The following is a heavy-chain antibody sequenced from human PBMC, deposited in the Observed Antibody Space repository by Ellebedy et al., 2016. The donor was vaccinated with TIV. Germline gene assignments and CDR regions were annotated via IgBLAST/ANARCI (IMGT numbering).Heavy chain of an antibody. V-gene: IGHV1-2*02. CDR1: GYTFTAYY. Sequence: ASVKVSCXASGYTFTAYYIHWVRQAPGQGLEWMGWMSPNSGDTNYAQNFQGRVTMTRDTSISTAYMELSRLTSDDTAVYYCAKVLWGDAFDFWGQGTMVYVSS. D-gene: IGHD7-27*01. J-gene: IGHJ3*01. CDR2: MSPNSGDT. CDR3: AKVLWGDAFDF.